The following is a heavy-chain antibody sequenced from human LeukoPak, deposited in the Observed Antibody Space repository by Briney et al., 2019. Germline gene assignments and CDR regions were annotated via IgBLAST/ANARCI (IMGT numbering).Heavy chain of an antibody. J-gene: IGHJ4*02. CDR1: GFTFSSHW. CDR2: IKHDGSEK. D-gene: IGHD3-9*01. CDR3: ARDNFDRRPLDC. V-gene: IGHV3-7*03. Sequence: PGGSLRLSCAGSGFTFSSHWMTWVRQTPGKGLEWVASIKHDGSEKNYVDSVKGRFTISRDNAKNSLYVEMNNLRGEDTAVCYCARDNFDRRPLDCWGQGTLVTVSS.